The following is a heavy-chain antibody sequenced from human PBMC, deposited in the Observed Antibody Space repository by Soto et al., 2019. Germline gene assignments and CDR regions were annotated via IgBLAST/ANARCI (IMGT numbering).Heavy chain of an antibody. D-gene: IGHD2-2*01. CDR2: IIPISGTA. CDR1: GGTFSNYA. V-gene: IGHV1-69*01. Sequence: QVQLLQSGAEVKKPGSSVKVSCTASGGTFSNYAISWVRQAPGQGLEWMGGIIPISGTANYAQKFQGRVTITAGESTSTAYMELSSLRSEDTAVYYCARSQGSSTSLEIYYYYYYGMDVWGQGTTVTVSS. CDR3: ARSQGSSTSLEIYYYYYYGMDV. J-gene: IGHJ6*02.